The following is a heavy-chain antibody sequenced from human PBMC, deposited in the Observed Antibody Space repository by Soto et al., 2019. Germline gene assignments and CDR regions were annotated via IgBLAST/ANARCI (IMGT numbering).Heavy chain of an antibody. J-gene: IGHJ4*02. Sequence: EVQLVESGGGLVQPGGSLRLSCAASGFTFSSYSMNWVRQAPGKGLEWVSYISSSSSTIYYADSVKGRFTISRDNAKNLLYLQMNSLRAEETAVYYCARDTIARPPYFDYWGQGTLVTVSS. V-gene: IGHV3-48*01. CDR1: GFTFSSYS. D-gene: IGHD6-13*01. CDR3: ARDTIARPPYFDY. CDR2: ISSSSSTI.